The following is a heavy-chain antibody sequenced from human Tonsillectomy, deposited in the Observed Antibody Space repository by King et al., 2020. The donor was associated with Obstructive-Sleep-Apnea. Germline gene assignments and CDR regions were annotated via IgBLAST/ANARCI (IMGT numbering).Heavy chain of an antibody. CDR2: IKPIANVV. D-gene: IGHD3-16*01. Sequence: QLVQSGAEVRKPGSSVTVSCKASGGTFSNYTISWVRQAPGQGLEWMGGIKPIANVVRLAPNFQDRVTITAARSTNTAYMELGSLTKEVTAVYYCAGRPPPGPLPDSSLWGHVFCYALDVWGQETTVTVSS. CDR3: AGRPPPGPLPDSSLWGHVFCYALDV. CDR1: GGTFSNYT. V-gene: IGHV1-69*17. J-gene: IGHJ6*02.